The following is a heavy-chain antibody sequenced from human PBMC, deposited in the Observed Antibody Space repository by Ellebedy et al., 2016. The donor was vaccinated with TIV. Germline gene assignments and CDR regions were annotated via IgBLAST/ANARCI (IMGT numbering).Heavy chain of an antibody. CDR2: ISGSGGST. J-gene: IGHJ3*02. CDR3: AKDQGVEEWLDAFDI. Sequence: GGSLRLSXAASGFTFSGVAMTWVRQAPGKGLEWVSAISGSGGSTYYADSVKGRFTISRDNSKNTLYLQMNSLRAEDTAVYYCAKDQGVEEWLDAFDIWGQGTMVTVSS. D-gene: IGHD6-19*01. V-gene: IGHV3-23*01. CDR1: GFTFSGVA.